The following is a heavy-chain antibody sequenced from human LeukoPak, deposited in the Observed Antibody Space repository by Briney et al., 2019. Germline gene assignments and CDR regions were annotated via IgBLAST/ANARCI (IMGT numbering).Heavy chain of an antibody. CDR3: AKIAGDYDYVWGSYRYSPADY. CDR2: ISGSGGST. J-gene: IGHJ4*02. CDR1: GFTFSSYA. D-gene: IGHD3-16*02. Sequence: PGGSLRLSCAASGFTFSSYAMSWVRQAPGKGLEWVSAISGSGGSTYYADSVKGRFTISRDNSKNTLYLQMNSLRAEDTAVYCCAKIAGDYDYVWGSYRYSPADYWGQGTLVTVSS. V-gene: IGHV3-23*01.